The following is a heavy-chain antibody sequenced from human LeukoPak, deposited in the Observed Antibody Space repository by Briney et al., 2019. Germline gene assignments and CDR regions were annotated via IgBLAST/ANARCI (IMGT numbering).Heavy chain of an antibody. CDR3: TIAAAGFYYYYYYMDV. D-gene: IGHD6-13*01. CDR2: IRSKSNNYAT. J-gene: IGHJ6*03. Sequence: GGSLRLSCGASGFTFSDSAMHWVRQASGKGLEWVGRIRSKSNNYATAYAASVKGRFTISRDDSKNTAYLQMNSLKTEDTAVYYCTIAAAGFYYYYYYMDVWGKGTTVTVSS. CDR1: GFTFSDSA. V-gene: IGHV3-73*01.